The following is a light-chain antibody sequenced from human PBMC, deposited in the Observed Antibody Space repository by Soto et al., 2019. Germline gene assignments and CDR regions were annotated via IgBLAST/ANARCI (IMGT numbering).Light chain of an antibody. J-gene: IGKJ1*01. Sequence: AIRMTQSPSSLSASTRGRVTITCRASQGISSYLAWYQQKPGKAPKLLIYAASTLQSGVPSRFSGSGSGTDFTLPISCLQSEDVATCYCQQYYRYPRTFGQGTTVDIK. CDR1: QGISSY. V-gene: IGKV1-8*01. CDR2: AAS. CDR3: QQYYRYPRT.